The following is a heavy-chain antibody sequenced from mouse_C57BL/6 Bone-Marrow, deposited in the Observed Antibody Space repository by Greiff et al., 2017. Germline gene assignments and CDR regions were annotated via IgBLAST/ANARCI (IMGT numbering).Heavy chain of an antibody. D-gene: IGHD1-1*01. CDR1: GFTFSSYT. Sequence: EVQLVESGGGLVKPGGSLKLSCAASGFTFSSYTMSWVRQTPEKRLQWVAAISGGGGNTYYPDSVKGRFTISRDNDKNILYLQMSRLRSEDTALYYCSRQVTTVLATKYFDVGGTGTTVTVSS. V-gene: IGHV5-9*01. CDR2: ISGGGGNT. J-gene: IGHJ1*03. CDR3: SRQVTTVLATKYFDV.